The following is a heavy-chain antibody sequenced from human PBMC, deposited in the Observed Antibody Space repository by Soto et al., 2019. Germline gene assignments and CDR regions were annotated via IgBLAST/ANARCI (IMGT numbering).Heavy chain of an antibody. CDR1: GGSVSSGGYY. J-gene: IGHJ4*02. Sequence: SETLSLTCTVSGGSVSSGGYYWSWIRQPPGQGLEWIGYTHYSGSTNSNPSLKSRVNISEDSSKNQFSLLLSAETVAYMAVYYCVRGLAAAGTHYFDYWGQGTLVTV. CDR3: VRGLAAAGTHYFDY. CDR2: THYSGST. D-gene: IGHD6-13*01. V-gene: IGHV4-61*08.